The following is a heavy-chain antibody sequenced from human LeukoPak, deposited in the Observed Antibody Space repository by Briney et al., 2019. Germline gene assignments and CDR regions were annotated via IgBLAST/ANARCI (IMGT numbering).Heavy chain of an antibody. CDR3: TTAGMTYYYDSSGYYYADY. CDR2: IKSKTDGGTT. CDR1: GFTFSNAW. Sequence: GGSLRLSCAASGFTFSNAWMSWFRQAPGKGLEWVGRIKSKTDGGTTDYAAPVKGRFTISRDDSKNTLYLQMNSLKTEDTAVYYCTTAGMTYYYDSSGYYYADYWGQGTLVTVSS. V-gene: IGHV3-15*01. J-gene: IGHJ4*02. D-gene: IGHD3-22*01.